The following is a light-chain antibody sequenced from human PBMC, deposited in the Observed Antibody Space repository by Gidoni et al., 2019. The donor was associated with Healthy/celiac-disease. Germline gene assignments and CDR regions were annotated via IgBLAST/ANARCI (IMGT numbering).Light chain of an antibody. CDR1: QSISSW. CDR2: DAS. Sequence: DIKMTQSPSTRSASVGDRVTITCRASQSISSWLAWYQQKPGKAPKLLIYDASSLESGVPSRFSGSGSGTEFTLTISSLQPDDFATYYCQQYNSYSWTFGQGTKVEIK. CDR3: QQYNSYSWT. V-gene: IGKV1-5*01. J-gene: IGKJ1*01.